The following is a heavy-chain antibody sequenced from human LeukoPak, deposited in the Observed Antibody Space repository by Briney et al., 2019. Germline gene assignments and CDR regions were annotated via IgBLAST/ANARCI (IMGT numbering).Heavy chain of an antibody. CDR1: GYSFTSYW. CDR3: ARPITMIVVDAFDI. V-gene: IGHV5-51*01. J-gene: IGHJ3*02. Sequence: GESLQISCKGSGYSFTSYWIGWVRQMPGKGLEWMGIIYPGDSDTRYSPSFQGQVTISADKSITTAYLQWSSLKASDAAMYYCARPITMIVVDAFDIWGQGTMVTVSS. CDR2: IYPGDSDT. D-gene: IGHD3-22*01.